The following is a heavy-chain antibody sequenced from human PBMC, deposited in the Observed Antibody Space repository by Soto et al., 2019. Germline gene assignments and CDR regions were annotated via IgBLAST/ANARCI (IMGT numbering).Heavy chain of an antibody. Sequence: SETLSLTCTVSGGSISSGGYYWSWIRQHPGKGLEWIGYIYYSGSTYYNPSLKSRVTISVDTSKNQFSLKLSSVTAADTAVDYCARSRDRSGYHSCHGMDVWGQGTPVPVS. CDR3: ARSRDRSGYHSCHGMDV. CDR1: GGSISSGGYY. CDR2: IYYSGST. V-gene: IGHV4-31*03. J-gene: IGHJ6*02. D-gene: IGHD3-22*01.